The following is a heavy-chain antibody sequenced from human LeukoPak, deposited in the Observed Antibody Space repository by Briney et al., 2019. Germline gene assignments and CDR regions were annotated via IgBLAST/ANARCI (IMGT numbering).Heavy chain of an antibody. CDR2: ISSSGSTI. V-gene: IGHV3-48*03. J-gene: IGHJ6*03. Sequence: GGSLRLSCAASGFTFSSYEMNWVRQARGKGLEWVSYISSSGSTIYYADCVKGRFTISRDNAKNSLYLQMNSLRAEDTAVYYCARSIRYCSSTSCYYYMDVWGKGTTVTISS. CDR1: GFTFSSYE. CDR3: ARSIRYCSSTSCYYYMDV. D-gene: IGHD2-2*01.